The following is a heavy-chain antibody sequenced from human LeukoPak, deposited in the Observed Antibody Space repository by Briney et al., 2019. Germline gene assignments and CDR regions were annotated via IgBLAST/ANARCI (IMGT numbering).Heavy chain of an antibody. V-gene: IGHV4-4*02. CDR3: ARDNDSRDPPHFDY. Sequence: SETLSLTCAVSGGSISSSNWWSWVRQPPGKGLEWTGEIYHSGSTNYNPSLKSRVTISVDTSKNQFSLKLSSVTAADTAVYYCARDNDSRDPPHFDYWGQGTLVTVSS. CDR2: IYHSGST. CDR1: GGSISSSNW. J-gene: IGHJ4*02. D-gene: IGHD3-16*01.